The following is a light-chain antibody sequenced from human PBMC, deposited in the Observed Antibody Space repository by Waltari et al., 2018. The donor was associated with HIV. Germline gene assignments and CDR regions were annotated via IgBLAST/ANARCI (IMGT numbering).Light chain of an antibody. Sequence: DIQMTQYPSSLPASVGDRVTFTCRASQNINTLLNWFQQKPGKAPKLLIYGAHTLQRGVPSRFSGRGSGTDFILTISSLQPEDFATYYCLQTYNAPLTFGPGTKVDV. CDR2: GAH. CDR3: LQTYNAPLT. V-gene: IGKV1-39*01. CDR1: QNINTL. J-gene: IGKJ3*01.